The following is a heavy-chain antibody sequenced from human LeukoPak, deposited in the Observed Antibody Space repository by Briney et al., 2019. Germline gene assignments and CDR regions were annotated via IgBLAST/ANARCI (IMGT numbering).Heavy chain of an antibody. J-gene: IGHJ4*02. V-gene: IGHV3-21*01. D-gene: IGHD5-12*01. CDR3: ASQGSGYDSPIDY. CDR2: ISSSSSYI. CDR1: GFTFSSYW. Sequence: GGSLRLSCAASGFTFSSYWMSWVRQAPGKGLEWVSSISSSSSYIYYADSVKGRFTISRDNAKNSLYLQVNSLRAEDTAVYYCASQGSGYDSPIDYWGQGTLVTVSS.